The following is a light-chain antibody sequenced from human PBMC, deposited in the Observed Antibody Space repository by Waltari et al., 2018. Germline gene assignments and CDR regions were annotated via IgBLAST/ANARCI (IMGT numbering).Light chain of an antibody. Sequence: DIHMTQSPSSLSASVGDRVTITCRASQGLNTYLTWLQQKQGKAPKSLIYLASTLQSGVPSRFSGSGSGTYFTLTINSLQPEDFGTYYCQQYKAYPRTFGQGTKVEIK. CDR3: QQYKAYPRT. CDR1: QGLNTY. V-gene: IGKV1-16*01. J-gene: IGKJ1*01. CDR2: LAS.